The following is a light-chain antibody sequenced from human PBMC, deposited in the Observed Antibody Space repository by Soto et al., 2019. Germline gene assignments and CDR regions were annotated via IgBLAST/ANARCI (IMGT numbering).Light chain of an antibody. CDR2: DAS. V-gene: IGKV3-11*01. CDR1: QSVSSY. J-gene: IGKJ5*01. Sequence: EIVLTQSPATLSLSPGERATLSCRASQSVSSYLAWYQQKPGQAPRLLIYDASNRATGIPARFSGSGSGTDFTLTISILEPEDFAVYYCQQRSNWPLSTFGQGTRLEIK. CDR3: QQRSNWPLST.